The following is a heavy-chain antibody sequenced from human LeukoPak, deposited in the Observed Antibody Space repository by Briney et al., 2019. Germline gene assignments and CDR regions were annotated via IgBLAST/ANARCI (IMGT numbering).Heavy chain of an antibody. CDR1: GFTFSNYA. J-gene: IGHJ4*02. CDR3: ARDSTYYYDSGSSGPHYFDN. D-gene: IGHD3-10*01. Sequence: GKSLRLSCAASGFTFSNYAMHWVRRAPGKGLEWVSLISSGGTYEYYADSVKGRFTTSRDNSKNTLYQQLNSLRAEDTAVYYCARDSTYYYDSGSSGPHYFDNWGQGTLVTVSS. CDR2: ISSGGTYE. V-gene: IGHV3-30*01.